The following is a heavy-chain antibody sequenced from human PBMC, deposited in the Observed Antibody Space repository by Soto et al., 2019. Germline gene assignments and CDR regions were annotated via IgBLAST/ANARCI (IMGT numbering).Heavy chain of an antibody. V-gene: IGHV3-23*01. D-gene: IGHD3-16*01. Sequence: EVQLLESGGGLVQPGGSLRLSCGASGFTFSNYGMSWVRQAPGKGLEWVAAIGGSGGSTYYADSLKGRFTISRDKSKNTLNLQMNNLRVEDTAIYYCAKHDGGTPPDAFDALGQGTMVTLAS. CDR3: AKHDGGTPPDAFDA. CDR1: GFTFSNYG. CDR2: IGGSGGST. J-gene: IGHJ3*01.